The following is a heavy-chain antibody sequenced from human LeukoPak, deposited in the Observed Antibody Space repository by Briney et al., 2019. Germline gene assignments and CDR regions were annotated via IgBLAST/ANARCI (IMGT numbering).Heavy chain of an antibody. CDR3: AREPYYYDSSAQTYFDY. D-gene: IGHD3-22*01. Sequence: SGPALVKPTQTLTLTCTFSGFSLSTSGMRVSWIRQPPGKALEWLARLDLDDDKFYSTSLNTRLTISKVTSKNHVVLTMTNLDPVDTATYYCAREPYYYDSSAQTYFDYGGQGTLVTVSS. CDR2: LDLDDDK. J-gene: IGHJ4*02. CDR1: GFSLSTSGMR. V-gene: IGHV2-70*04.